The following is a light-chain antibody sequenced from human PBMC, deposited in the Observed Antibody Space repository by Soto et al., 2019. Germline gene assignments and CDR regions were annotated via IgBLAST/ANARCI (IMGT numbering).Light chain of an antibody. CDR1: SSDVGDYNY. Sequence: QSALTQPASVSGSPGQSITISCTGTSSDVGDYNYVSWYQHHPGKAPKLMIYEGSKRPSGVSNRFSGSKSGNTASLTISGLQAEDEADYYCCSFAVGSTLVFGGGTKLTVL. V-gene: IGLV2-23*01. CDR3: CSFAVGSTLV. CDR2: EGS. J-gene: IGLJ2*01.